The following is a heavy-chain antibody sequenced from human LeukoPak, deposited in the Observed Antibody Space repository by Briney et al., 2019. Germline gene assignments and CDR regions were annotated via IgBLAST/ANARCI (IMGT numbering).Heavy chain of an antibody. D-gene: IGHD3-10*01. CDR3: ARSPRSMVRGVITHDY. CDR2: ICSSSSYI. V-gene: IGHV3-21*01. Sequence: GGSLRLSCAASGFTFSSYSMNWVRQAPGKGLEWVSSICSSSSYIYYADSVKGRFTISRDNAKNSLYLQMNSLRAEDTAVYYCARSPRSMVRGVITHDYWGQGTLVTVSS. J-gene: IGHJ4*02. CDR1: GFTFSSYS.